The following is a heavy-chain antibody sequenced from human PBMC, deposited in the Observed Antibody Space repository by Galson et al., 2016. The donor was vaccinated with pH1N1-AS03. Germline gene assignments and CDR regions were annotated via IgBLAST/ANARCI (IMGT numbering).Heavy chain of an antibody. D-gene: IGHD1-26*01. Sequence: SLRLSCAASGFTFSTYGMHWVRQAPGKGLEWVAVIRYDGSNIYYAESVKGRFTISRDNSKSTLYLQMNSLRAEGTAVYYCARVRGVVGATPLDYWGQGTLVTVSS. J-gene: IGHJ4*02. CDR2: IRYDGSNI. CDR3: ARVRGVVGATPLDY. CDR1: GFTFSTYG. V-gene: IGHV3-33*01.